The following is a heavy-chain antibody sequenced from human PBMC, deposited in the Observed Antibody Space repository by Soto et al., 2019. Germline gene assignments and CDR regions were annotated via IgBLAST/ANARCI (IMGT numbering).Heavy chain of an antibody. CDR2: ISGSGGST. D-gene: IGHD3-3*02. J-gene: IGHJ5*02. CDR3: AKAKISPHTCNWFGP. V-gene: IGHV3-23*01. Sequence: IGDRSSLVRQAPGKGLEWVSAISGSGGSTYYADSVKGRFTISRDNSKNTLYLQMNSLRAEDTAVYYCAKAKISPHTCNWFGPGG. CDR1: IGDR.